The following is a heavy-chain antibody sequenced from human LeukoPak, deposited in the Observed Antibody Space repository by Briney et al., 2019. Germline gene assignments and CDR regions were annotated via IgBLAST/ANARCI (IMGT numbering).Heavy chain of an antibody. Sequence: GGSLRLSCAASGFTFSSYAMSWVRQAPGKGLEWASAISGSGGSTYYADSVKGRFTISRDNSKNTLYLQMNSLRAEDTAVYYCAKDLRGRDFSSGWYGYWGQGTLVTVSS. CDR2: ISGSGGST. CDR1: GFTFSSYA. D-gene: IGHD6-19*01. J-gene: IGHJ4*02. V-gene: IGHV3-23*01. CDR3: AKDLRGRDFSSGWYGY.